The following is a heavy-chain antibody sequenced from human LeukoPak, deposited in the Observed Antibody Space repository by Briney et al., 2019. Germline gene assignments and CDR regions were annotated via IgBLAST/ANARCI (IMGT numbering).Heavy chain of an antibody. J-gene: IGHJ4*02. CDR3: AIYAHYQYSSEEFDY. V-gene: IGHV1-2*02. CDR1: GYSFSSYY. D-gene: IGHD2-2*01. CDR2: INPNSGGT. Sequence: ASVKVSCKGSGYSFSSYYMHWMRQAPGQGLEWMGWINPNSGGTNYAQKFQGRATMTRDTSISTAYMELTMKITADTAADTSAIYAHYQYSSEEFDYWGQGTLVTASS.